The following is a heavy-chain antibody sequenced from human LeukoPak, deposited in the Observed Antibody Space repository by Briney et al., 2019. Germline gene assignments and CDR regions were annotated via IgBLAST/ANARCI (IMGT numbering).Heavy chain of an antibody. J-gene: IGHJ2*01. Sequence: GGSLRLSCAASGFTFSSYAMSWVRQAPGKGLEWVSAISGSGGSTYYADSVKGRFTISRDNSKNTLYLQMNSLRAEDTAVYYCARVGDVAAAGTTVGGRDFDLWGRGTLVTVSS. CDR1: GFTFSSYA. CDR3: ARVGDVAAAGTTVGGRDFDL. D-gene: IGHD6-13*01. V-gene: IGHV3-23*01. CDR2: ISGSGGST.